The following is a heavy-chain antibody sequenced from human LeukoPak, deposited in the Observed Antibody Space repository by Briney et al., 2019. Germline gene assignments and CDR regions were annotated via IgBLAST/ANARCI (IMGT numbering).Heavy chain of an antibody. CDR2: INPNSGGT. CDR3: ARKPSDFWSGYRYYFDY. V-gene: IGHV1-2*02. CDR1: GYTFTGYY. J-gene: IGHJ4*02. Sequence: ASVKVSCKASGYTFTGYYMHWVRQAPGQGLEWMGWINPNSGGTNYAQKFQGRVTMTRDTSISTAYMELSSLRSEDTAVYYCARKPSDFWSGYRYYFDYWGQGTLVTVSS. D-gene: IGHD3-3*01.